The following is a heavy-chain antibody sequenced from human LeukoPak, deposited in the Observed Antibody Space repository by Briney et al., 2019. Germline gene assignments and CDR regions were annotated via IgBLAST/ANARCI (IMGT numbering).Heavy chain of an antibody. J-gene: IGHJ4*02. CDR1: GFTFNRYW. CDR3: ASPRLDYVWGTYLDY. Sequence: PGGSLRLSCAASGFTFNRYWMHWVRQVPGKGLEWVSRISTDGSTTTYADSVKGRFTISRDDAKATLYLQMNSLRAEDTAVYYCASPRLDYVWGTYLDYWGQGSLVTVSS. CDR2: ISTDGSTT. V-gene: IGHV3-74*01. D-gene: IGHD3-16*02.